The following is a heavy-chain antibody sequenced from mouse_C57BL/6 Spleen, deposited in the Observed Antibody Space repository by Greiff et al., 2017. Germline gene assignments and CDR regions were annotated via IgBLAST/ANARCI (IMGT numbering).Heavy chain of an antibody. CDR2: ISSGSSTI. D-gene: IGHD1-1*01. CDR1: GFTFSDYG. Sequence: EVKLMESGGGLVKPGGSLKLSCAASGFTFSDYGMHWVRQAPEKGLEWVAYISSGSSTIYYADTVKGRFTISRDNANNTLFLQMTSLRSEDTAMYYCASITTVDYYAMDYWGQGTSVTVAS. J-gene: IGHJ4*01. V-gene: IGHV5-17*01. CDR3: ASITTVDYYAMDY.